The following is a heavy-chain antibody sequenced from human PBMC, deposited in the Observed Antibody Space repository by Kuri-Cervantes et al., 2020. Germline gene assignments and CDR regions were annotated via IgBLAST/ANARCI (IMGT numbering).Heavy chain of an antibody. CDR3: ARGNIVVVPAAWVPLNWFDP. V-gene: IGHV4-59*01. CDR2: IYYSGST. D-gene: IGHD2-2*01. CDR1: GGSISSYY. Sequence: SETLSLTCTVSGGSISSYYWSWIRQPPGKGLEWIGYIYYSGSTNYNPSLKSRVTISVDTSKDQFSLKLSSATAADTAVYYCARGNIVVVPAAWVPLNWFDPWGQRTLVTVSS. J-gene: IGHJ5*02.